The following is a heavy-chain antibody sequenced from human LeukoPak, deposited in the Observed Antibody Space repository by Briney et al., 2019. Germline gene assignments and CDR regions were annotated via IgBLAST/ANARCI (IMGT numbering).Heavy chain of an antibody. V-gene: IGHV4-39*01. CDR1: GGSISSSSYY. CDR2: IYYSGST. CDR3: ARLRRGYSYGPLPYYYYGMDV. D-gene: IGHD5-18*01. J-gene: IGHJ6*02. Sequence: PSETLSLTCTVSGGSISSSSYYWGWIRQPPGKGLEWIGSIYYSGSTYYNPSLKSRVTISVDTSKNQFSLKLSSVTAADTAVYYCARLRRGYSYGPLPYYYYGMDVWGQGTTVTVSS.